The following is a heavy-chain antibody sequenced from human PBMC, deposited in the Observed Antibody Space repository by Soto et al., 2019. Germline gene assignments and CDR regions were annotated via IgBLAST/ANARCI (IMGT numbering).Heavy chain of an antibody. CDR3: ARGRGYSYGLDP. Sequence: QVQLQESGPGLVKPSQTLSLTCTVSGDSISSNNNYWSWIRQPPGEGLEWIGFISYSGTTSYSPSLQSRVAISLVTSKTQFSLSLSSVTAADTAVYYCARGRGYSYGLDPGGQGTLVTVSS. V-gene: IGHV4-30-4*01. D-gene: IGHD5-18*01. J-gene: IGHJ5*02. CDR1: GDSISSNNNY. CDR2: ISYSGTT.